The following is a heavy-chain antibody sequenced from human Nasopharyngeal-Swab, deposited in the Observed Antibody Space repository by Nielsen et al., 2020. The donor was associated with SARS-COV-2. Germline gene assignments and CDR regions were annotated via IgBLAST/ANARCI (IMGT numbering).Heavy chain of an antibody. CDR3: ARGDSYGASWYFDL. CDR1: GGTFSSYA. V-gene: IGHV1-69*04. J-gene: IGHJ2*01. Sequence: SVKISCKASGGTFSSYAISWVRQAPGQGLEWMGRIIPILGIANYAQKFQGRVTITADKSTSTAYMELSSLRSEDTAVYYCARGDSYGASWYFDLWGRGTLVTVSS. CDR2: IIPILGIA. D-gene: IGHD5-18*01.